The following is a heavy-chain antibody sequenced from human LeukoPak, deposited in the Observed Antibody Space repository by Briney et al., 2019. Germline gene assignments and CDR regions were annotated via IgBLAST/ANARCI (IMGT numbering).Heavy chain of an antibody. D-gene: IGHD3-9*01. CDR3: ARDSYDILTGYHNGAFDI. CDR2: IYYSGST. Sequence: SETLSLTCTVSGGSISGYYWSWIRQPPGKGLEWIGYIYYSGSTNYNPSLKSRVTISVDTSKNQFSLKLSSVTAADTAVYYCARDSYDILTGYHNGAFDIWGQGTMVTVSS. V-gene: IGHV4-59*01. CDR1: GGSISGYY. J-gene: IGHJ3*02.